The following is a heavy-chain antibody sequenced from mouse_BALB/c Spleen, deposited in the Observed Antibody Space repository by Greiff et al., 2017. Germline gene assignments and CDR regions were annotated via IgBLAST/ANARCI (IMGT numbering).Heavy chain of an antibody. CDR2: IDTSDSYT. CDR3: ARIRRGYYYAMDY. Sequence: VQLQQPGAELVMPGASVKMSCKASGYTFTDYWMHWVKQRPGQGLEWIGAIDTSDSYTSYNQKFKGKATLTVDESSSTAYMQLSSLTSEDSAVYYCARIRRGYYYAMDYWGQGTSVTVSS. CDR1: GYTFTDYW. J-gene: IGHJ4*01. D-gene: IGHD2-12*01. V-gene: IGHV1-69*01.